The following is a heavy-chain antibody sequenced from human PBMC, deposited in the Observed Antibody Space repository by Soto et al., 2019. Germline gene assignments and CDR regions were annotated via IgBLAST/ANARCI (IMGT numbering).Heavy chain of an antibody. V-gene: IGHV3-30*18. Sequence: GGSLRLSCAASGFTFSRYGMHWVRQAPGKGLEWVALISFDGSYKYFADSVKGRFTISRDNSKNTLFLQMNSLRAEDTAVYYCAKEEIYSEYYYYGMDVWGQGTAVTVSS. J-gene: IGHJ6*02. CDR3: AKEEIYSEYYYYGMDV. CDR1: GFTFSRYG. CDR2: ISFDGSYK. D-gene: IGHD1-26*01.